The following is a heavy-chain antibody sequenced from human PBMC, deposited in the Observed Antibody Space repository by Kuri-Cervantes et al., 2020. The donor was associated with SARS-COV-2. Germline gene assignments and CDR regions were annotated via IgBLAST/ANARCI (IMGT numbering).Heavy chain of an antibody. V-gene: IGHV6-1*01. CDR2: TYYRSKWYN. Sequence: SETLSLTCAISGDSVSSNSAAWNWIRQSPSRGLEWLGRTYYRSKWYNDYAVSVKSRITINPDTSKNQFSLQLNSVTPEDTAVYYCARDRGLDHYYYYGMDVWGQGTTVTVSS. D-gene: IGHD3/OR15-3a*01. J-gene: IGHJ6*02. CDR1: GDSVSSNSAA. CDR3: ARDRGLDHYYYYGMDV.